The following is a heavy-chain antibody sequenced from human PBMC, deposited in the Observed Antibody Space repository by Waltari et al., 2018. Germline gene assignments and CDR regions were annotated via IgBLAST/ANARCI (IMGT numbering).Heavy chain of an antibody. CDR1: GFAFSSYA. J-gene: IGHJ5*02. D-gene: IGHD3-10*01. CDR2: IGGVGGST. Sequence: EVQLLESGGGLVQPGGSLRLSCAASGFAFSSYAMSWVRQAPGKGLGWVAAIGGVGGSTYYADSVNGRFTISRDNSKNTLYLQMNSLRAEDTAVYYCAKDRTGSKFDPWGQGTLVTVSS. V-gene: IGHV3-23*01. CDR3: AKDRTGSKFDP.